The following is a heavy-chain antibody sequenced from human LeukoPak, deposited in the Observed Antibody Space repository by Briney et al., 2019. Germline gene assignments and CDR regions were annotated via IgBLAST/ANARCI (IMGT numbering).Heavy chain of an antibody. J-gene: IGHJ4*02. D-gene: IGHD6-13*01. CDR1: GGSISGYF. CDR3: ARGPKGDITAAAIDH. Sequence: SETLSLTCSVSGGSISGYFWSWIRQPAGKGLEWMGSIYSGGSTNYNPSLKSRLTMSVDTSKNQFSLKLTSVTAADTAFYYCARGPKGDITAAAIDHWGQGTLVTVSS. CDR2: IYSGGST. V-gene: IGHV4-4*07.